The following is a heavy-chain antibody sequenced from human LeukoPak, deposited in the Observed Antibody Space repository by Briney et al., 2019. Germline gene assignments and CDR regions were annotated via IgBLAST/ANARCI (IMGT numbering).Heavy chain of an antibody. CDR1: GGTFSSYA. Sequence: GASVKVSCKASGGTFSSYAISWVGQAPGQGLEWMGGIIPIFGTANYAQKFQGRVTITADESTSTAYMELSSLRSEDTAVYYCAREGPKGRDYWGQGTLVTVSS. J-gene: IGHJ4*02. CDR3: AREGPKGRDY. CDR2: IIPIFGTA. V-gene: IGHV1-69*13.